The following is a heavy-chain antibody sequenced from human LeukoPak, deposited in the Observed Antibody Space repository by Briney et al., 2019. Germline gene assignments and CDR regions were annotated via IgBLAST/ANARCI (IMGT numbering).Heavy chain of an antibody. CDR1: VYAFTSYG. CDR2: ISAYNGNT. CDR3: ARADLGGTTGGYYFDY. V-gene: IGHV1-18*01. J-gene: IGHJ4*02. D-gene: IGHD1-26*01. Sequence: GASVKVSCKASVYAFTSYGISWVRQAPGQGLEWMGWISAYNGNTNYAQKLQGRVTMTTDTSTSTAYMELRSLRSDDTAVYYCARADLGGTTGGYYFDYWGQGTLVTVSS.